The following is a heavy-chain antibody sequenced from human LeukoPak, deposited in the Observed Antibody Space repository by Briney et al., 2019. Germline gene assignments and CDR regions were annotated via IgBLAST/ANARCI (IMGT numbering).Heavy chain of an antibody. J-gene: IGHJ4*02. D-gene: IGHD4-17*01. V-gene: IGHV3-30*18. Sequence: GGTLRLSCAVSGFTFRRYGMHWVRQAPGKGLEWVAVISYDGSNKYYADSAKGRLSISRDNSKNTLYLQMNSLRAEDTALYYCAKDPENDYGVFDYWGLGTLVTVSS. CDR1: GFTFRRYG. CDR2: ISYDGSNK. CDR3: AKDPENDYGVFDY.